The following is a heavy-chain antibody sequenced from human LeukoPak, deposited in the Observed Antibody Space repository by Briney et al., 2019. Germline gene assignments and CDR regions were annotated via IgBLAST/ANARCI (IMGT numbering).Heavy chain of an antibody. Sequence: GGSLRLSCAASGFTFSNSWMSWVRQAPERGLEWVSAISGSGGSTYYADSVKGRFTISRDNSKNTLYLQMNSLRAEDTAVYYCAKELARLWFGELSPPFDYWGQGTLVTVSS. CDR1: GFTFSNSW. J-gene: IGHJ4*02. CDR2: ISGSGGST. D-gene: IGHD3-10*01. CDR3: AKELARLWFGELSPPFDY. V-gene: IGHV3-23*01.